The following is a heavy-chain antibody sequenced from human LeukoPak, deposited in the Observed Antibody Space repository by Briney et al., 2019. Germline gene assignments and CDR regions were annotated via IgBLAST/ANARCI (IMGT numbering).Heavy chain of an antibody. CDR1: GFTFSNFG. CDR3: AKGGGGYLDY. V-gene: IGHV3-23*01. Sequence: GGSLRLSCAASGFTFSNFGMTWVRQAPGKGLEWVSTISGSGDTTYYPNSVKGRFTISRDNSKNTLYLQMNSLRAEDTAVYYCAKGGGGYLDYWGQGPLVTVSS. J-gene: IGHJ4*02. D-gene: IGHD2-2*01. CDR2: ISGSGDTT.